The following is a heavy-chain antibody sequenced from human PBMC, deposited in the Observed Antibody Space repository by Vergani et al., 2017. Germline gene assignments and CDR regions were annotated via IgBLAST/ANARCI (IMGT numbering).Heavy chain of an antibody. CDR3: AKEGTYCSSTSCYTVIIDY. V-gene: IGHV3-30*18. CDR1: GFTFSSYG. J-gene: IGHJ4*02. Sequence: QVQLVESAGGVVQPGGSLRLSCAASGFTFSSYGMHWVRQAPGKGLEWVSFISYDGSNKYYADSVKGRFTISRDNSKNTLYLQMNSRRAEDTAVYYCAKEGTYCSSTSCYTVIIDYWGQGTLVTVSS. D-gene: IGHD2-2*02. CDR2: ISYDGSNK.